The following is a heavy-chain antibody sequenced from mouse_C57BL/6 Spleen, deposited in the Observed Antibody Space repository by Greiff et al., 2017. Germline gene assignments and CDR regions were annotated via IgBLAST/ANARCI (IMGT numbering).Heavy chain of an antibody. J-gene: IGHJ2*01. CDR1: GYTFTDYY. CDR3: ARSQGMIYDGYFFDY. CDR2: IYPGSGNT. Sequence: QVQLKESGAELVRPGASVKLSCKASGYTFTDYYINWVKQRPGQGLEWIARIYPGSGNTYYNEKFKGKGTLTAEKSSSTAYMQLSSLTSEDSAVYFCARSQGMIYDGYFFDYWGQGTTLTVSS. D-gene: IGHD2-3*01. V-gene: IGHV1-76*01.